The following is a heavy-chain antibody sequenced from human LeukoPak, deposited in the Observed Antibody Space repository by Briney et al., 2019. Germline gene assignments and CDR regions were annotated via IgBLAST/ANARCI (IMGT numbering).Heavy chain of an antibody. V-gene: IGHV3-11*01. CDR1: GFTFTDYY. J-gene: IGHJ4*02. D-gene: IGHD3-16*01. CDR3: ARQFGGGPSDS. Sequence: PGGSLRLSCAASGFTFTDYYVNWIRQAPGKGLEWVSYISNSGSTIYYADSVRGRFTISRDNAKNSLYLQMNSLRAEDTAVYYCARQFGGGPSDSWGQGTLVTVYS. CDR2: ISNSGSTI.